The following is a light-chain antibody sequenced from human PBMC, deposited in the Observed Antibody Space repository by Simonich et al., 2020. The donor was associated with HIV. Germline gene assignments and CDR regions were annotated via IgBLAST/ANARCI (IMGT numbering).Light chain of an antibody. CDR1: QSVLYSSKNKNY. J-gene: IGKJ3*01. V-gene: IGKV4-1*01. Sequence: DIVMTQSPDSLAVSLGERATINCKSSQSVLYSSKNKNYLAWYQQKPVQPPQLLIYWASTRESGVPDRFSGSGSGTDFTLTISSLQAEDVAVYYCQQYFTTPPTFGPGTKVDIK. CDR3: QQYFTTPPT. CDR2: WAS.